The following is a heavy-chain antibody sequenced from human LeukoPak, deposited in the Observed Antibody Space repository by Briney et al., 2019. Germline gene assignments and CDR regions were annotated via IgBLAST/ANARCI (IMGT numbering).Heavy chain of an antibody. D-gene: IGHD2-15*01. J-gene: IGHJ4*02. CDR1: GFTFTSYA. V-gene: IGHV3-23*01. Sequence: PGGSLRLSCAASGFTFTSYAMNWVRQAPGKGLEWVSTITGNGVKTYYADSVKGRFTISRDNSKNTLYLQMNSLRAEDTAVYYCASNFSPGTVVVVAADYWGQGTLVTVSS. CDR3: ASNFSPGTVVVVAADY. CDR2: ITGNGVKT.